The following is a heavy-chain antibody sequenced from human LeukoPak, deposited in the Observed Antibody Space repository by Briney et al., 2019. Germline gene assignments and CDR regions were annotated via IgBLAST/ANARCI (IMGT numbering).Heavy chain of an antibody. V-gene: IGHV4-59*01. Sequence: SETLSLTCTVSRGSISSYYWSWIRQPPGKGLEWIGYIYYSGSTNYNPPLKSRVTISVDTSKNQFSLKLSSVTAADTAVYYCARLPFDFWSGHPEGSFDYWGQGTLVTVSS. CDR2: IYYSGST. CDR1: RGSISSYY. CDR3: ARLPFDFWSGHPEGSFDY. J-gene: IGHJ4*02. D-gene: IGHD3-3*01.